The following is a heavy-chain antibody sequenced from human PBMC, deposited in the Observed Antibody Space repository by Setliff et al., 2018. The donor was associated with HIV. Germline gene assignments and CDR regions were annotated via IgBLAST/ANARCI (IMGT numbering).Heavy chain of an antibody. D-gene: IGHD3-16*01. CDR1: GGSFSGYY. CDR2: INHSGST. CDR3: ARGSKGGFFDY. V-gene: IGHV4-34*01. Sequence: SETLSLTCAVYGGSFSGYYCSWIRQPPGKGLEWIGEINHSGSTNYNPSLKSRVTISVDMSKNQFSLKLSSVTAADTAVYYCARGSKGGFFDYWGQGTLVTVSS. J-gene: IGHJ4*02.